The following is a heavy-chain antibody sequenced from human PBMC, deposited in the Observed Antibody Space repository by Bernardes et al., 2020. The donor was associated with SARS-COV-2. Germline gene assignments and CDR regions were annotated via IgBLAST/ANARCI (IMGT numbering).Heavy chain of an antibody. CDR1: GYSFTSYW. D-gene: IGHD3-10*01. CDR3: AGWFRELRVAGGMDV. Sequence: GESLKISCKGSGYSFTSYWIGWVRQMPGKGLEWMGIIYPGDSDTRYSPSFQGQVTISADKSISTAYLQWSSLKASDTAMYYCAGWFRELRVAGGMDVWGQGTTVTVSS. V-gene: IGHV5-51*01. CDR2: IYPGDSDT. J-gene: IGHJ6*02.